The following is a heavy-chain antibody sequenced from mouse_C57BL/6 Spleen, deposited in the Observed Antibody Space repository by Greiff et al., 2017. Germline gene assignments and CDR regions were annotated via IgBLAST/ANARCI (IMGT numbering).Heavy chain of an antibody. CDR2: ISGGGGNT. D-gene: IGHD2-13*01. J-gene: IGHJ3*01. CDR1: GFTFSSYT. CDR3: ARRGDWFAY. Sequence: EVKLQESGGGLVKPGGSLKLSCAASGFTFSSYTMSWVRQTPEKRLEWVATISGGGGNTYYPDSVKGRFTISRDNAKNTLYLQMSSLRSEDTALYYCARRGDWFAYWGQGTLVTVSA. V-gene: IGHV5-9*01.